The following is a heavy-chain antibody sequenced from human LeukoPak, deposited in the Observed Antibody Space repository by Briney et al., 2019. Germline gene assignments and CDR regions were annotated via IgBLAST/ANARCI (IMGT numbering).Heavy chain of an antibody. J-gene: IGHJ5*02. CDR1: GGSISSYY. D-gene: IGHD4-17*01. V-gene: IGHV4-4*07. CDR2: IYTSGST. CDR3: AAYDDTANWFDP. Sequence: SETLSLTCTVSGGSISSYYWSWIRQPAGKGLEWIGRIYTSGSTNYNPSLKSRVTMSVDTSKNQFSLKLSSVTAADTAVYYCAAYDDTANWFDPWGQGTLVTVSS.